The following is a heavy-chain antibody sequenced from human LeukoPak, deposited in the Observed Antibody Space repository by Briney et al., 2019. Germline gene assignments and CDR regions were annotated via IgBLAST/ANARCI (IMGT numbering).Heavy chain of an antibody. J-gene: IGHJ4*02. CDR2: MSYDGSAQ. D-gene: IGHD4-23*01. CDR1: GFTFSQYA. Sequence: GGSLRLSCAASGFTFSQYAMHWVRQAPGKGLEWVAVMSYDGSAQYYADSVKGRFTISRDNSKKTLYLQMNSLRGDDTAFYYCAKVMITVVTTSKLDSWGQGTLVTVSS. V-gene: IGHV3-30*18. CDR3: AKVMITVVTTSKLDS.